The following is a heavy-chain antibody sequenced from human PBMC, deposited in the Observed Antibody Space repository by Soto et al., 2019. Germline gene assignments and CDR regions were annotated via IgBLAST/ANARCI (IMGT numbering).Heavy chain of an antibody. V-gene: IGHV4-31*03. CDR3: ARDSPITMVGPGQNWFDP. Sequence: QVQLQESGPGLVKPSETLSLTCTVSGGSISSGGYYWSWIRQHPGKGLEWIGYIYYSGSTYYNPSLKSRVTISVDSYKNQVSLKLSSVTAADTAIYYCARDSPITMVGPGQNWFDPWGQGTLVTVSS. CDR1: GGSISSGGYY. CDR2: IYYSGST. D-gene: IGHD3-10*01. J-gene: IGHJ5*02.